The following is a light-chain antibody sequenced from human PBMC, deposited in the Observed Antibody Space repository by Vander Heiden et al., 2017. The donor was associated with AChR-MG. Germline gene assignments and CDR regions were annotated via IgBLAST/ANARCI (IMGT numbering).Light chain of an antibody. Sequence: SAPPQPASVSGSPGQSTTISCTGPSPFLDNSKFVSWYQQHPGRAPKLIIYDVSKRPSGVASRFSGSKSGSTASLTISGVQPEDEAEYYCASYTGSDSPFVLFGGGTNLIVL. CDR1: SPFLDNSKF. J-gene: IGLJ2*01. CDR3: ASYTGSDSPFVL. V-gene: IGLV2-14*01. CDR2: DVS.